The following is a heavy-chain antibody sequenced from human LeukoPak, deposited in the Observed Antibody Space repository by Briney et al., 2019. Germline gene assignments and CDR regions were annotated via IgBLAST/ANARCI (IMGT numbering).Heavy chain of an antibody. J-gene: IGHJ6*02. CDR3: AIIGYEGMEV. Sequence: GGSLRLSCAASGFSISGYDMRWVCQATGKGLEWVSGIHTAGETYYPGSVKGRFTISRENAKNSLYLQMNSLSAGDTAVYYCAIIGYEGMEVWGQGTTVTVSS. V-gene: IGHV3-13*01. D-gene: IGHD5-18*01. CDR2: IHTAGET. CDR1: GFSISGYD.